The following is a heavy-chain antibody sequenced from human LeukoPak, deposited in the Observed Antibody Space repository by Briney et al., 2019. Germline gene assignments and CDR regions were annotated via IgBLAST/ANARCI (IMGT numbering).Heavy chain of an antibody. CDR1: GFTFSSYA. V-gene: IGHV3-23*01. CDR3: ANQWIQPWVPTWPFDI. CDR2: ISGSGGST. Sequence: GGSLRLSCAASGFTFSSYAMSWVRQAPGKGLEWVSAISGSGGSTYYADSVKGRFTISRDNSKNTLYLQMNSLRAEDTAVYYCANQWIQPWVPTWPFDIWGQGTMVTVSS. J-gene: IGHJ3*02. D-gene: IGHD5-18*01.